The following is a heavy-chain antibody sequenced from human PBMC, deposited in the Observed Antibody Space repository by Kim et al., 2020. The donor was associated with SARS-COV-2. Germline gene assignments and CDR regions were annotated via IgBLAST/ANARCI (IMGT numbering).Heavy chain of an antibody. CDR1: GYTFTGHH. CDR3: ARRSQRYTSSWFGLYYGMDI. V-gene: IGHV1-69*13. J-gene: IGHJ6*02. CDR2: IIPILGTA. D-gene: IGHD6-13*01. Sequence: SVKVSCKASGYTFTGHHMIWVRQAPGQGLEWMGGIIPILGTANYAQTVQGRVTITADESTSTAYMELSSLRSEDTAIYYCARRSQRYTSSWFGLYYGMDIWGQGTTVTVSS.